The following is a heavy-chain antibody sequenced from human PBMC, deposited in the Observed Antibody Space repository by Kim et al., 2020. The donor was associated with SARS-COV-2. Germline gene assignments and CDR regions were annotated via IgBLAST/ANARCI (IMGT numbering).Heavy chain of an antibody. D-gene: IGHD3-9*01. CDR3: AGNSHGVRYFDWLSMDAFDI. V-gene: IGHV3-53*04. J-gene: IGHJ3*02. Sequence: GGSLRLSCAASGFTVSSNYMSWVRQAPGKGLEWVSVIYSGGSTYYADSVKGRFTISRHNSKNTLYLQMNSLRAEDTAVYYCAGNSHGVRYFDWLSMDAFDIWGQGTMVTVSS. CDR1: GFTVSSNY. CDR2: IYSGGST.